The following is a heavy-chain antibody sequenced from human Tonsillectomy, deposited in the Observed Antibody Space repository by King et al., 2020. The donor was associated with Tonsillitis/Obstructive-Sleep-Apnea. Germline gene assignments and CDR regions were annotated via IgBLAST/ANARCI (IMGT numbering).Heavy chain of an antibody. Sequence: QLVQSGGGVVQPGRSLRLSCAASGFTFSSYGMHWVRQAPGKGLEWGAIISYVEKNKFYADSVKGRFTISRDNSKSTLYLQMNSLRTDDTAVYYCAKDLRNSWTFDYWRQGTLVTVSS. J-gene: IGHJ4*02. CDR2: ISYVEKNK. D-gene: IGHD6-13*01. V-gene: IGHV3-30*18. CDR1: GFTFSSYG. CDR3: AKDLRNSWTFDY.